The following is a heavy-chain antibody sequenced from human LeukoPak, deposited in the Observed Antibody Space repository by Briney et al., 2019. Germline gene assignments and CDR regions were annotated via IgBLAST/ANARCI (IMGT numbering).Heavy chain of an antibody. CDR1: GGSISSYY. CDR2: IYYSGST. D-gene: IGHD6-19*01. Sequence: SETLSLTCTVSGGSISSYYWSWIRQPPGKGLEWIGYIYYSGSTNYNASLKSRVTISVDTSKNQFSLKLSSVTAADTAVYYCARDPSSGSPYGFDPWGQGTLVTVSS. CDR3: ARDPSSGSPYGFDP. J-gene: IGHJ5*02. V-gene: IGHV4-59*01.